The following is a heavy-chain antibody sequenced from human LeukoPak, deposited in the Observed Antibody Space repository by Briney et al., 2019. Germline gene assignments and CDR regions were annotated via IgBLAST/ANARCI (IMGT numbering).Heavy chain of an antibody. CDR1: GFTFSSYA. CDR3: ARSIFGVVNWFDP. CDR2: ITSNGGST. J-gene: IGHJ5*02. Sequence: GGSLRLSCAASGFTFSSYAMHWVRQAPGKGLEYVSAITSNGGSTYYANSVKGRFTISRDNSKNALYLQMGSLRAEDMAVYYCARSIFGVVNWFDPWGQGTLVTISS. D-gene: IGHD3-3*02. V-gene: IGHV3-64*01.